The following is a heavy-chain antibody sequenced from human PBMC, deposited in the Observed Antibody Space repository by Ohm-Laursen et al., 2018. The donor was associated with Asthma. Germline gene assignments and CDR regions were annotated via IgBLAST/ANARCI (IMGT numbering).Heavy chain of an antibody. V-gene: IGHV3-30*18. D-gene: IGHD2-2*01. CDR3: AKDQWSPLFIVVVPAAIDY. CDR1: GFTFSSYG. J-gene: IGHJ4*02. Sequence: SLRLSCAASGFTFSSYGMHWVRQAPGKGLEWVAVISYDGSNKYYADSVKGRFTISRDNSKNTLYLQMNSLRAEDTAVYYCAKDQWSPLFIVVVPAAIDYWGQGTLVTVSS. CDR2: ISYDGSNK.